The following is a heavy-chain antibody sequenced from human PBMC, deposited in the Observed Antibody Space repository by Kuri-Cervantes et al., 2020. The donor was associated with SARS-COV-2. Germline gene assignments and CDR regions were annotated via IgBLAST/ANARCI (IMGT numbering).Heavy chain of an antibody. CDR1: GGSFSGYY. J-gene: IGHJ4*02. D-gene: IGHD6-13*01. CDR2: IYYSGST. Sequence: SETLSLTCAVYGGSFSGYYWSWIRQPPGKGLEWIGSIYYSGSTYYNPSLKSRVTISVDTSKNQFSLKLSSVTAADTTVYYCARRIAAAGAFDYWGRGTLVTVSS. CDR3: ARRIAAAGAFDY. V-gene: IGHV4-34*01.